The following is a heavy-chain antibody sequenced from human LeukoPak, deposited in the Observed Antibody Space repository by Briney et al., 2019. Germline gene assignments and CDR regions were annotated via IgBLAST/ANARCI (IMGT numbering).Heavy chain of an antibody. CDR1: GGSISSGGYS. V-gene: IGHV4-30-2*01. CDR2: IYHSGST. CDR3: ARDTYYYDSSGYSEYFQH. J-gene: IGHJ1*01. Sequence: SQTLSLTCAVSGGSISSGGYSWSWIRQPPGTGLEWIGYIYHSGSTYYNPSLKSRVTISVDRSKNQFSLKLSSVTAADTAVYYCARDTYYYDSSGYSEYFQHWGQGTLVTVSS. D-gene: IGHD3-22*01.